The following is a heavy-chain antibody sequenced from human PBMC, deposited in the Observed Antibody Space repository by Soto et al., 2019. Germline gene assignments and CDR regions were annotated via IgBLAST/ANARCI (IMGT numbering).Heavy chain of an antibody. J-gene: IGHJ4*02. CDR3: ARAPMVLTRSYFDS. CDR2: ISSSGNT. D-gene: IGHD3-22*01. CDR1: DGSISNFY. Sequence: SETLSLTCTVSDGSISNFYRSWIRQPPGKGLEWIGYISSSGNTNYNPSLKSRVSISVDTSKNQFSLNLTSVTAADTAVYYCARAPMVLTRSYFDSWGQGTPVTVSS. V-gene: IGHV4-59*01.